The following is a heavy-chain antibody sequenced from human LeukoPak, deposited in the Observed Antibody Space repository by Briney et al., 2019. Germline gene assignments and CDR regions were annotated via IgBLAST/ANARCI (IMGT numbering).Heavy chain of an antibody. J-gene: IGHJ4*02. CDR2: ITGSGGTT. Sequence: PGGSLRLSCAASGFTFSSYAMSWVRQAPGKGLEWVSGITGSGGTTYYADSVKGRFTISRDNSKNTLFLQMNSLRAEDTAVYYCAKRDTYGSGSSPFDYWGQGTPVTVSS. D-gene: IGHD3-10*01. CDR3: AKRDTYGSGSSPFDY. CDR1: GFTFSSYA. V-gene: IGHV3-23*01.